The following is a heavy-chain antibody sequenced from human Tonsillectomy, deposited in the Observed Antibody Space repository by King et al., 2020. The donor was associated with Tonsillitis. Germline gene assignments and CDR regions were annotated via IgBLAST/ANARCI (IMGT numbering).Heavy chain of an antibody. J-gene: IGHJ4*02. CDR3: ARDSSRFCTGTNCFVSYFDD. CDR1: GFTFSSYV. D-gene: IGHD2-8*02. V-gene: IGHV3-33*01. CDR2: IWYDGSNK. Sequence: VQLVESGGGVVQPGRSLRLSCAASGFTFSSYVMHWVRQAPGKGLEWVAVIWYDGSNKYYADSLQGRFTISRDNSKNTLSLQMNSLRAEDTAVYYCARDSSRFCTGTNCFVSYFDDWGQGTLVTVSS.